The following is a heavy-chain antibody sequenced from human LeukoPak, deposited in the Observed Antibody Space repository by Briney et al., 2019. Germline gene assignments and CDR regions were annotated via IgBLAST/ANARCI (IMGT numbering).Heavy chain of an antibody. CDR3: ARDSGVVVPAEFDY. CDR2: IIPILGIA. CDR1: GYTFTGYY. V-gene: IGHV1-69*04. D-gene: IGHD2-2*01. J-gene: IGHJ4*02. Sequence: GASVKVSCKASGYTFTGYYMHWVRQAPGQGLEWMGRIIPILGIANYAQKFQGRVTITADKSTSTAYMELSSLRSEDTAMYYCARDSGVVVPAEFDYWGQGTLVTVSS.